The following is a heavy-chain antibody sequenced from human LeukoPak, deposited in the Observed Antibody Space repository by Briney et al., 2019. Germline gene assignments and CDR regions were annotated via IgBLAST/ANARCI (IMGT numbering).Heavy chain of an antibody. D-gene: IGHD3-9*01. CDR2: ISSSSSHI. V-gene: IGHV3-21*01. Sequence: GGSLRLSCEASGFTFRIYNMNWVRQAPGKGLEWASSISSSSSHINYADSVKGRFTISRDDAKNSLYLQMNSLRAEDTAVYYCAKGYGILTSYSPPYDWGQGTLVTVSS. CDR1: GFTFRIYN. CDR3: AKGYGILTSYSPPYD. J-gene: IGHJ4*02.